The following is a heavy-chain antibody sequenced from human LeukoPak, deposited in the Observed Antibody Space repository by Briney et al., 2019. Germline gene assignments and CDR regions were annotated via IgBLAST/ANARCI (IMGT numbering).Heavy chain of an antibody. CDR3: ARAIQLWSSDYYYMDV. D-gene: IGHD5-18*01. V-gene: IGHV1-18*01. CDR2: ISAYNGNT. CDR1: GYIFTSYG. J-gene: IGHJ6*03. Sequence: ASVKVSCKASGYIFTSYGISWVRQAPGQGLEWMGWISAYNGNTNYAQKLQGRVTMTTDTSTSTAYMELRSLRSDDTAVYYCARAIQLWSSDYYYMDVWGKGTTVTVSS.